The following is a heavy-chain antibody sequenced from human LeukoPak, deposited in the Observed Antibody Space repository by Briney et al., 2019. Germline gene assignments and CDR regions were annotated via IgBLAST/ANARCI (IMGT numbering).Heavy chain of an antibody. CDR1: GGSISSYY. V-gene: IGHV4-59*08. D-gene: IGHD3-10*01. CDR3: ARLPMSSGSYYFDY. CDR2: IYYSGST. Sequence: PSETLSLTCTVSGGSISSYYWSWIRQPPGRGLEWIGYIYYSGSTNYNPSLKSRVTISVGTSKNQFSLKLSSVTAADTAVYYCARLPMSSGSYYFDYWGQGTLVTVSS. J-gene: IGHJ4*02.